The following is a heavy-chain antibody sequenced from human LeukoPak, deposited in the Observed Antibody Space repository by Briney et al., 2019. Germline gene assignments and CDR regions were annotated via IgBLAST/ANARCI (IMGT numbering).Heavy chain of an antibody. CDR2: IYSGGNT. CDR1: GFSVGFNY. Sequence: GGSLRLSCAASGFSVGFNYMTWVRQAPGKGLEWVSVIYSGGNTDYADSVKGRFTISRNNSKNTVYLQMNTLRVEDTAVYYCARGGFDYSYYEGLAYWGQGTLVAVSS. CDR3: ARGGFDYSYYEGLAY. J-gene: IGHJ4*02. V-gene: IGHV3-53*01. D-gene: IGHD4-11*01.